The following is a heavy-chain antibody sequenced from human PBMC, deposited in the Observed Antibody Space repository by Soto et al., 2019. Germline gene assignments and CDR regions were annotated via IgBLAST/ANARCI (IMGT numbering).Heavy chain of an antibody. CDR3: ASYTIQVDGKTYYYYGMDV. CDR1: GYTFTSYG. CDR2: ISAYNGNT. Sequence: ASVKVSCKASGYTFTSYGISWVRQAPGQGLEWMGWISAYNGNTNYAQKLQGRVTMTTDTSTSTAYMELRSLRSDDTAVYYCASYTIQVDGKTYYYYGMDVWGQGTTVTVSS. J-gene: IGHJ6*02. D-gene: IGHD6-19*01. V-gene: IGHV1-18*04.